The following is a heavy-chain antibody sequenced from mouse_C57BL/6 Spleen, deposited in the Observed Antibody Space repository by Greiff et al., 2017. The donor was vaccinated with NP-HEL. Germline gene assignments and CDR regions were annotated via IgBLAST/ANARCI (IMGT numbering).Heavy chain of an antibody. J-gene: IGHJ2*01. Sequence: EVQLVESGGGLVQPGGSLSLSCAASGFTFTDYYMSWVRQPPGKALEWLGFIRNKANGYTTEYSASVKGRFTISRDNSQSILYLQMNALRAEDSATYYCARYGLYDHYFDYWGQGTTLTVSS. CDR1: GFTFTDYY. D-gene: IGHD2-3*01. V-gene: IGHV7-3*01. CDR3: ARYGLYDHYFDY. CDR2: IRNKANGYTT.